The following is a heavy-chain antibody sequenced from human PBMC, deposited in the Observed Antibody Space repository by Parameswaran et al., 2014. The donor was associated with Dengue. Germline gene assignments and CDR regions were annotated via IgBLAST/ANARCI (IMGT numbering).Heavy chain of an antibody. CDR2: ISSSSSYI. Sequence: KWIRQPPGKGLEWVSSISSSSSYIYYADSVKGRFTISRDNAKNSLYLQMNSLRAEDTAVYYCASGYSYGRYWYFDLWGLAPWSPSPQ. V-gene: IGHV3-21*01. J-gene: IGHJ2*01. CDR3: ASGYSYGRYWYFDL. D-gene: IGHD5-18*01.